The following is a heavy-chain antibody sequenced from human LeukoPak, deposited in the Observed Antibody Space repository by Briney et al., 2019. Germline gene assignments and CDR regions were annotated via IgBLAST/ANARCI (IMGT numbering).Heavy chain of an antibody. CDR2: INPNSGGT. J-gene: IGHJ4*02. D-gene: IGHD3-9*01. V-gene: IGHV1-2*02. Sequence: ASVTVSCKASGYTFTGYYMHWVRQAPGQGLEWMGWINPNSGGTNYAQKFQGRVTMTRDTSISTAYMELSRLRSDDTAVYYCARDYDILTGYYTLYVWGQGTLVTVSS. CDR1: GYTFTGYY. CDR3: ARDYDILTGYYTLYV.